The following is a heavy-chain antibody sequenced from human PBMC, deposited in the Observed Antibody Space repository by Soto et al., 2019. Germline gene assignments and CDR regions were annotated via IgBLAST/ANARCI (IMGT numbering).Heavy chain of an antibody. CDR1: GGSFGGYY. J-gene: IGHJ6*02. Sequence: SETLSLTCAVYGGSFGGYYWSWIRQPPGKGLEWIGEINHSGSTNYNPSLKSRVTISVDTSKNQFSLKLSSVTAADTAVYYCARDRYYDYYYGMDVWGQGTTVTVSS. CDR2: INHSGST. CDR3: ARDRYYDYYYGMDV. V-gene: IGHV4-34*01.